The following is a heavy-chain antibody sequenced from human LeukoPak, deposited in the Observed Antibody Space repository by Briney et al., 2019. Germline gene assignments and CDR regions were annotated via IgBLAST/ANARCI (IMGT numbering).Heavy chain of an antibody. CDR1: GYTFTGYY. Sequence: VASVKVSCKASGYTFTGYYMHWVRQAPGQGLEWMGRINPNSGGTNYAQKFQGRVTMTRDTSISTAYMELSRLRSDDTAVYYCARDDLETEYYFDYWGQGTLVTVSS. D-gene: IGHD3-3*01. CDR3: ARDDLETEYYFDY. J-gene: IGHJ4*02. CDR2: INPNSGGT. V-gene: IGHV1-2*06.